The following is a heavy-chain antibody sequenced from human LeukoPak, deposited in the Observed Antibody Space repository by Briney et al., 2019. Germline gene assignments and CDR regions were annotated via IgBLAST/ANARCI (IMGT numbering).Heavy chain of an antibody. Sequence: SQTLSLTCTVSGGSISSGGYYWSWIRQHPGKGLEWIGYIYYSGSTYYNPSLKSRVTISVDTSKNQFSLKLSSVTAADTAVYYCARGSTALGTYYDFWSGYYIYDYWGQGTLVTVSS. CDR3: ARGSTALGTYYDFWSGYYIYDY. CDR2: IYYSGST. D-gene: IGHD3-3*01. V-gene: IGHV4-31*03. CDR1: GGSISSGGYY. J-gene: IGHJ4*02.